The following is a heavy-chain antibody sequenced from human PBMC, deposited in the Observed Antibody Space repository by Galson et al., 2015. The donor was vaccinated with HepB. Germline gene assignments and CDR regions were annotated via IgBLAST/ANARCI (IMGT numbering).Heavy chain of an antibody. Sequence: SVKVSCKASGYTFTSYYMHWVRQAPGQGLEWMGIINPSGGSTSYAQKFQGRVTMTRDTSTSTVYMELSSLRSEDTAVYYCARERYFDWLLTQHYYYGMDVWAKGPRSPSP. D-gene: IGHD3-9*01. J-gene: IGHJ6*02. CDR2: INPSGGST. CDR3: ARERYFDWLLTQHYYYGMDV. V-gene: IGHV1-46*01. CDR1: GYTFTSYY.